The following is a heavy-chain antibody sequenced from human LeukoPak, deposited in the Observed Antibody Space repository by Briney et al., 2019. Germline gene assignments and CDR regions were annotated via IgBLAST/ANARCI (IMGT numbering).Heavy chain of an antibody. CDR2: INPNSGGT. J-gene: IGHJ3*02. D-gene: IGHD5-18*01. CDR3: ARVVRSRGYSYGMRDGYPYDAFDI. CDR1: GHTFTGYY. Sequence: ASVKVSCKASGHTFTGYYMHWVRQAPGQGLEWMGWINPNSGGTNYAQKFQGRVTMTRDTSISTAYMELSRLRSDDTAVYYCARVVRSRGYSYGMRDGYPYDAFDIWGQGTMVTVSS. V-gene: IGHV1-2*02.